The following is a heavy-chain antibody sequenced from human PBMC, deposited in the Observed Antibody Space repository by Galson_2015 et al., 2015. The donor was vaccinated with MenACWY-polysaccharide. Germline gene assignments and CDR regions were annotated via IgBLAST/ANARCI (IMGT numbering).Heavy chain of an antibody. CDR1: GYTFTSYT. Sequence: SVKVSCKASGYTFTSYTIHWVRQAPGQRLEWMGWITAGNGNTRYSQKFQGRVTITSDTSASTAYMEMSSLRSEDTAVYYCARAVPVAKSISRTSDYWRQGSLGTVSS. V-gene: IGHV1-3*01. CDR3: ARAVPVAKSISRTSDY. CDR2: ITAGNGNT. D-gene: IGHD2-2*01. J-gene: IGHJ4*02.